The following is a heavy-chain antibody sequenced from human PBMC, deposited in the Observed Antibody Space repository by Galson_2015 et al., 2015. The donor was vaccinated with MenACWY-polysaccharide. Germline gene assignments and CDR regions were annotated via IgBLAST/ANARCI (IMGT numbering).Heavy chain of an antibody. CDR2: INSDGRST. V-gene: IGHV3-74*01. CDR1: GFTCSGNR. Sequence: SLRLSCAASGFTCSGNRMHWGRQAPGKGLVWVSRINSDGRSTSYADSVKGGLTTSTDNAKNTLYLQMNSLSAEATAVYYCARGGGRCPENYYFDYWGQGTLVTVSS. CDR3: ARGGGRCPENYYFDY. D-gene: IGHD3-16*01. J-gene: IGHJ4*02.